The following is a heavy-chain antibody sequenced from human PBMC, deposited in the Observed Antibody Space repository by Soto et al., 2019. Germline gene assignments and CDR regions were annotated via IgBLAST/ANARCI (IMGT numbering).Heavy chain of an antibody. Sequence: SETLSLTCTVSGGSVSSGSYYWSWIRQPPGKGLEWIGYIYYSGSTNYNPSLKSRVTISVDTSKNQFSLKLSSVTAADTAVYHCARDGRFGELPFYGMDVWGQGTTVTAP. CDR1: GGSVSSGSYY. CDR2: IYYSGST. D-gene: IGHD3-10*01. J-gene: IGHJ6*02. CDR3: ARDGRFGELPFYGMDV. V-gene: IGHV4-61*01.